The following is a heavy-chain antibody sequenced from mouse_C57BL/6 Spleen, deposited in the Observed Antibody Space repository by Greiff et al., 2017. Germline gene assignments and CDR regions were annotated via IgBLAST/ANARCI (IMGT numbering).Heavy chain of an antibody. D-gene: IGHD2-4*01. CDR1: GYTFTSYW. CDR3: ARNVYDYDEYYAMDD. CDR2: IHPNSGST. Sequence: QVQLQQPGAELVKPGASVKLSCKASGYTFTSYWMHWVKQRPGQGLEWIGMIHPNSGSTNYNEKFKSKATLTVDKSSSTAYMQLSSLTSEDSAVYYCARNVYDYDEYYAMDDWGQGTSVTVSS. J-gene: IGHJ4*01. V-gene: IGHV1-64*01.